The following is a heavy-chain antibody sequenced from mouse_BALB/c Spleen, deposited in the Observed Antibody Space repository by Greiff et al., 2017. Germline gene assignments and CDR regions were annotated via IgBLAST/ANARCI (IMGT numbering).Heavy chain of an antibody. D-gene: IGHD2-2*01. Sequence: EVKLVESGGGLVQPGGSLRLSCATSGFTFSDFYMEWVRQPPGKRLEWIAASRNKANDYTTEYSASVKGRFIVSRDTSQSILYLQMNALRAEDTAIYYCARDVGGYDGYAMDYWGQGTSVTVSS. J-gene: IGHJ4*01. CDR1: GFTFSDFY. CDR3: ARDVGGYDGYAMDY. V-gene: IGHV7-1*02. CDR2: SRNKANDYTT.